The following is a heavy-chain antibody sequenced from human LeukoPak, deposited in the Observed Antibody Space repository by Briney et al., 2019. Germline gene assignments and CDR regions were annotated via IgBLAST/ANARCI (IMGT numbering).Heavy chain of an antibody. Sequence: GGSLRLSCAASGFTFSSYSMNWVRQAPGKGLEWVSSISSSSSYIYYAHSVKGRFTISRDNAKNSLYLQMNSLRAEDTAVYYCARDRTGDLGAFDIWGQGTMVTVSS. CDR2: ISSSSSYI. J-gene: IGHJ3*02. CDR3: ARDRTGDLGAFDI. D-gene: IGHD7-27*01. CDR1: GFTFSSYS. V-gene: IGHV3-21*01.